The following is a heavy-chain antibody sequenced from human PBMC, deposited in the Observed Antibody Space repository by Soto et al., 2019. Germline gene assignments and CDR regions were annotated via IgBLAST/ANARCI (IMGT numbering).Heavy chain of an antibody. CDR1: GYTLTELS. CDR2: FDPEDGET. Sequence: ASVKVSCKVSGYTLTELSMHWVRQAPGKGLEWMGGFDPEDGETTYAQKFQGRVTMTGDKSKDTAYMELSSLRSDDTAVYYCARGYYYGSGRPTPGGMDVWGQGTTVTVSS. J-gene: IGHJ6*02. V-gene: IGHV1-24*01. D-gene: IGHD3-10*01. CDR3: ARGYYYGSGRPTPGGMDV.